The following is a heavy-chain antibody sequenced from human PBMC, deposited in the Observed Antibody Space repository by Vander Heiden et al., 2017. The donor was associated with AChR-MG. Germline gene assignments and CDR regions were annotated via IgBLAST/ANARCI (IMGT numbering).Heavy chain of an antibody. CDR1: GFRSDDYA. D-gene: IGHD3-22*01. CDR2: ISWNSGSI. CDR3: AKGDYYDRYYGMDV. V-gene: IGHV3-9*02. Sequence: EVQLVESGGGLVQPGRCLRLSWAASGFRSDDYAMHWVRQAPGKGMGWVSGISWNSGSIGYADSVKSRFTISRDNAKNSLYLQMNSLRAEDTALYYCAKGDYYDRYYGMDVWGQGTTVTVSS. J-gene: IGHJ6*02.